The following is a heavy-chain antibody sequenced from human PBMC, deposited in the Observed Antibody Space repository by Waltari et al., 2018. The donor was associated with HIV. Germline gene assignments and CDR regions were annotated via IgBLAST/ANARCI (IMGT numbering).Heavy chain of an antibody. D-gene: IGHD3-10*01. CDR1: GFSFRNYA. Sequence: QVQLVESGGGVAQPGRSLRLSCAASGFSFRNYAMHWVRQATGQGLELRTLISDDETNEYYTDSVRGRFTISRDNSKNRLYLQMNNLRPEDTAIYYCVVSSFDYWGQGTLVTVSS. V-gene: IGHV3-30*03. CDR2: ISDDETNE. J-gene: IGHJ4*02. CDR3: VVSSFDY.